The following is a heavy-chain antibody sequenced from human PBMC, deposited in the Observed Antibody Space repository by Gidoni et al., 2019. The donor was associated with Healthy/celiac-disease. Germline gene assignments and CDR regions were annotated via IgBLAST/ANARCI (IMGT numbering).Heavy chain of an antibody. CDR2: IYYSGST. Sequence: QVQLQESGPGLVKPSETLSLTCTVSGGSVSSGSYYWSWIRQPPGKGLEWIGYIYYSGSTNYNPSRKSRVTISVDTSKNQFSLKLSSVTAADTAVYYCARDQGDGYNSRPPDAFDIWGQGTMVTVSS. V-gene: IGHV4-61*01. J-gene: IGHJ3*02. D-gene: IGHD5-12*01. CDR3: ARDQGDGYNSRPPDAFDI. CDR1: GGSVSSGSYY.